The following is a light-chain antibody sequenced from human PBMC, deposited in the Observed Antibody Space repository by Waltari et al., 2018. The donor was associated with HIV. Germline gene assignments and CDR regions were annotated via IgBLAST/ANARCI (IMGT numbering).Light chain of an antibody. CDR2: MNH. CDR3: AVWDDSLNGLV. V-gene: IGLV1-47*01. Sequence: QSVLTQPPSASGTPGQRVTISCFGGTSNVHSHYVSWYQQVPGTPPTLLIYMNHERPSGVPDRFSGSKSGTSASLAVSGLRSEDEAAYYCAVWDDSLNGLVFGGGTKLTVL. J-gene: IGLJ2*01. CDR1: TSNVHSHY.